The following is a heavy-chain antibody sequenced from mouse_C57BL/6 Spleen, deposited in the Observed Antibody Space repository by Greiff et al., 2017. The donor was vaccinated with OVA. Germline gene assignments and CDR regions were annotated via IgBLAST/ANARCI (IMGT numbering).Heavy chain of an antibody. CDR2: IRSKSNNYAT. J-gene: IGHJ4*01. CDR3: VRLYDDDYAMDY. V-gene: IGHV10-1*01. D-gene: IGHD2-3*01. CDR1: GFSFNTYA. Sequence: EVQLVESGGGLVQPKGSLKLSCAASGFSFNTYAMNWVRQAPGKGLEWVARIRSKSNNYATYYADSVKDRFTISRDDSESMLYLQMNNLKTEDTAMYDCVRLYDDDYAMDYWGQGTSVTVSS.